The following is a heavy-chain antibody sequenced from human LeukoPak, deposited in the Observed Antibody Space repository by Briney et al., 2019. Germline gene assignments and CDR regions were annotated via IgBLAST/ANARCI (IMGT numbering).Heavy chain of an antibody. D-gene: IGHD1-1*01. Sequence: SETLSLTCTVSGGSISSYYWSWIRQPPGKGLEWIGYIYYSGSTNYNPSLKSRVTISVDTSKNQFSLKLSSATAADTAVYYCARTPRNAFIDYWGQGTLVTVSS. V-gene: IGHV4-59*01. CDR1: GGSISSYY. J-gene: IGHJ4*02. CDR3: ARTPRNAFIDY. CDR2: IYYSGST.